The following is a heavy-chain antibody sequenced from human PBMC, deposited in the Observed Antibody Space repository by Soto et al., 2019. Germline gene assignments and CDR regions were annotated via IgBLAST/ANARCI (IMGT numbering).Heavy chain of an antibody. D-gene: IGHD3-22*01. J-gene: IGHJ4*02. CDR1: GVSISSSSYY. V-gene: IGHV4-39*01. CDR2: IYYSGST. CDR3: ARLKIRYDSSGYYQSDY. Sequence: PSETLSLTCTVSGVSISSSSYYWGWIRQPPGKGLEWIGSIYYSGSTYHNPSLKSRVTISVDTSKNQFSLKLSSVTAADTAVYYCARLKIRYDSSGYYQSDYWGQGTLVTVSS.